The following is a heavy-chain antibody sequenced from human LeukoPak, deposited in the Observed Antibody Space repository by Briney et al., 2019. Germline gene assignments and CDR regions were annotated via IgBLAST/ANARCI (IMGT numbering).Heavy chain of an antibody. CDR1: GYTFTCYY. CDR2: INPNSGGT. D-gene: IGHD6-19*01. Sequence: ASVKVSCKASGYTFTCYYMHWVRQAPGQGLEWMGWINPNSGGTNYAQKFQGRVTMTRDTSISTAYMELSRLRSDDTAVYYCARTAPSGYSSGWFTSYYYYGMDVWGQGTTVTVSS. V-gene: IGHV1-2*02. CDR3: ARTAPSGYSSGWFTSYYYYGMDV. J-gene: IGHJ6*02.